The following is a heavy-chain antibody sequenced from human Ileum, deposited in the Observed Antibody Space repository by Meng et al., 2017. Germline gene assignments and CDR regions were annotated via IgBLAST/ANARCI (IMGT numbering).Heavy chain of an antibody. CDR1: GGSVTSSSYD. D-gene: IGHD2-2*01. J-gene: IGHJ5*02. V-gene: IGHV4-39*01. Sequence: LQLQESGPGLVKPTETLPPTRIAPGGSVTSSSYDWGWIRQPPGKGLEWIGGITYTGNSYTTPSLKTRLTTSLDTSKNHFSLRLNSLTAADTAVYYCAGQPTSSGAGYSWFDPWGQGILVTVSS. CDR3: AGQPTSSGAGYSWFDP. CDR2: ITYTGNS.